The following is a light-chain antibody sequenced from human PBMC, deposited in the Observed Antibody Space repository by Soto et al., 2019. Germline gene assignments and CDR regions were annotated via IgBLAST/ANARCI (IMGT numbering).Light chain of an antibody. J-gene: IGKJ1*01. CDR2: DAS. CDR3: QQYCGSPRT. CDR1: QSISSNY. Sequence: EIVLTQSPGTLSLSPGERATLSCRASQSISSNYLAWYQQTPGQAPRLLIYDASSRAAGIPDRFSGSGSGTDFTLTISILEPEDFGVYYCQQYCGSPRTFGQGTKVEIK. V-gene: IGKV3-20*01.